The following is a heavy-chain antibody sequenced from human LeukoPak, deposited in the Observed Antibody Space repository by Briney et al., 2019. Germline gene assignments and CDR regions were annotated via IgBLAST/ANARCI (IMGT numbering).Heavy chain of an antibody. CDR1: GGTFSSYA. V-gene: IGHV1-69*06. CDR3: ARATYYYDSSGYYHSPPFDP. J-gene: IGHJ5*02. D-gene: IGHD3-22*01. CDR2: IIPIFGTA. Sequence: SVKVSCKASGGTFSSYAISWVRQAPGQGLEWMGGIIPIFGTANYAQKFQGRVTITADKSTSTAYMELSSLRYTAVYYCARATYYYDSSGYYHSPPFDPWGQGTLVTVSS.